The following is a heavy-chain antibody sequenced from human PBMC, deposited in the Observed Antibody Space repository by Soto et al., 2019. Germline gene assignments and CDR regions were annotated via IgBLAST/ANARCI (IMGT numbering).Heavy chain of an antibody. CDR2: INVGNGNT. V-gene: IGHV1-3*01. D-gene: IGHD2-15*01. Sequence: ASVKVSCKASGYTFTSYALHWVRQAPGQRLEWMGWINVGNGNTKYSQKLQGRVTITRDTSASTAYMELSSLTSEDTAVYYCARDKLPVVVIGATSRFDPWVQGTLVTVSS. J-gene: IGHJ5*02. CDR3: ARDKLPVVVIGATSRFDP. CDR1: GYTFTSYA.